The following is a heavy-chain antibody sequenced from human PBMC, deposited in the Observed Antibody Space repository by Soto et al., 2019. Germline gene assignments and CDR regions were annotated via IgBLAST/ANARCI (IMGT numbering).Heavy chain of an antibody. CDR2: ISYDGSNK. CDR1: GFTFSSYG. Sequence: GGSLRLSXAASGFTFSSYGMHWVRQAPGKGLEWVAVISYDGSNKYYADSVKGRFTISRDNSKNTLYLQMNSLRAEDTAVYYCAKEGDGYSYFDYWGQGTLVTVSS. V-gene: IGHV3-30*18. J-gene: IGHJ4*02. D-gene: IGHD5-12*01. CDR3: AKEGDGYSYFDY.